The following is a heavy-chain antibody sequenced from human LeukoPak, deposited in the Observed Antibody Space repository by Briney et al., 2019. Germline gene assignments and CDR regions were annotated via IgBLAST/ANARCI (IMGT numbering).Heavy chain of an antibody. D-gene: IGHD5-24*01. J-gene: IGHJ4*02. CDR2: ISGRGYSK. CDR3: ARDRLANEGLQLYDI. V-gene: IGHV3-11*04. Sequence: GSLRLSCVGSGFIFSDYSIGWFRQGPGKGLEWISHISGRGYSKYHAASVKGRFTITRDNAKGSVFLQMNSLRVEDTAVYYCARDRLANEGLQLYDIWGQGTLVSVSS. CDR1: GFIFSDYS.